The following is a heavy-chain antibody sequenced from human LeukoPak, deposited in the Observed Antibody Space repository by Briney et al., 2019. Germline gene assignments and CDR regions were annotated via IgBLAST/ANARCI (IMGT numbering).Heavy chain of an antibody. Sequence: SVKVSCKASGGTFSSYAISWVRQAPGQGLEWMGGIIPIFGTANYAQKFQGRVTITADESTSTAYMELSSLRSEDTAVYYCARDLEYDSSGPLDYWGQGTLVTVSS. D-gene: IGHD3-22*01. CDR1: GGTFSSYA. CDR2: IIPIFGTA. J-gene: IGHJ4*02. V-gene: IGHV1-69*13. CDR3: ARDLEYDSSGPLDY.